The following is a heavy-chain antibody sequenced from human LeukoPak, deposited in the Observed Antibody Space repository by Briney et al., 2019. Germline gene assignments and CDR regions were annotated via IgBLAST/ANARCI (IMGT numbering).Heavy chain of an antibody. J-gene: IGHJ3*02. CDR3: AREGYDSSGYYWDAFDI. CDR1: GYSFTSYW. Sequence: GESLKISCKGSGYSFTSYWIGWVRPMPGKGLEWMGIIYPGDSDTRYSPSFQGQVTISADKSISTAYLQWSSLKASDTAMYYCAREGYDSSGYYWDAFDIWGQGTMVTVSS. CDR2: IYPGDSDT. V-gene: IGHV5-51*01. D-gene: IGHD3-22*01.